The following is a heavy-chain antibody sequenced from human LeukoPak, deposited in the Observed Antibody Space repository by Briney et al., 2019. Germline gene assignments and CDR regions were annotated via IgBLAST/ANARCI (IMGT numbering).Heavy chain of an antibody. J-gene: IGHJ4*02. CDR2: IYYTGST. V-gene: IGHV4-59*08. Sequence: SETLSLTCTVSGGSFSGYYWNWIRQPPGKGLEWIGYIYYTGSTNYNPSLKSRVTISVDSSKNQFSLKLSSVTAADTAVYYCARQVAVAGTPLDYWGQGTLVTVSS. CDR3: ARQVAVAGTPLDY. D-gene: IGHD6-19*01. CDR1: GGSFSGYY.